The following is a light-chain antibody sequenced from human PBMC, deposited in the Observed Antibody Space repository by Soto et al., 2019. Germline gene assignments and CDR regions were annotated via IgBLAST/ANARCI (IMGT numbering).Light chain of an antibody. CDR2: GAP. J-gene: IGKJ1*01. V-gene: IGKV3-20*01. Sequence: EIVLTQSPGTLSLSPGERATLSCRASQSVSSNYLAWYQQKPGQAPRPLIYGAPSRATGIPDRFSGSGAGTDFTLTISRLESEDFAVYYCQQYGSSPSTFGQGTKVEIK. CDR1: QSVSSNY. CDR3: QQYGSSPST.